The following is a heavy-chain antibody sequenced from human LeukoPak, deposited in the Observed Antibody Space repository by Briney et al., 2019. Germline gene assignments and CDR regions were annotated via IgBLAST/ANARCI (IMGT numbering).Heavy chain of an antibody. CDR1: GGSICNSSYY. V-gene: IGHV4-39*01. D-gene: IGHD3-22*01. Sequence: SETLSLTCSVSGGSICNSSYYWGWIRQPPGKGLEWIGTIYYSGSTYHNPSPKSRVIISVDTSKNQFSLKLSSVTAADTAVYYCARQRSKYYYEQHWGQGTLVTVSS. CDR3: ARQRSKYYYEQH. CDR2: IYYSGST. J-gene: IGHJ4*02.